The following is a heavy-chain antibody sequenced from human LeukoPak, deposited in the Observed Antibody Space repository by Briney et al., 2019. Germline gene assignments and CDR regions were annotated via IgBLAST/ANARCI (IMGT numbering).Heavy chain of an antibody. D-gene: IGHD3-10*01. CDR2: IQHSGST. V-gene: IGHV4-38-2*02. J-gene: IGHJ5*02. Sequence: SETLSLTCTVSGYSISSGYHWGWIRQPPGKGLEWIGSIQHSGSTYYNPSLKSRVTISVDTSKNQFSLKLSSVTAADTAVYYCARGLTYYYGSGSNNWFDPWGQGTLVTVSS. CDR1: GYSISSGYH. CDR3: ARGLTYYYGSGSNNWFDP.